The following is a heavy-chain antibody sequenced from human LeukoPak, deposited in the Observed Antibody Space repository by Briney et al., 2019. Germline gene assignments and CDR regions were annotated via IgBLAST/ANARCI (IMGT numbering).Heavy chain of an antibody. D-gene: IGHD1-14*01. Sequence: GGSLRLSCAASGFILSNYAMSWVRQAPGKGLEWVSSISAGGGGSYYADSVKGRFTISRDNFKNTLYLQMNSLRAEDTAVYYCAKEAVRKFDFDYWGQGTLVTVSS. CDR1: GFILSNYA. J-gene: IGHJ4*02. V-gene: IGHV3-23*01. CDR2: ISAGGGGS. CDR3: AKEAVRKFDFDY.